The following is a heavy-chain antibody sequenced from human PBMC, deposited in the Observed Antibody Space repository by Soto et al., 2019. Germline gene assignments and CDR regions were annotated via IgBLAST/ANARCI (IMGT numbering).Heavy chain of an antibody. Sequence: QVQLVQSGAEVKKPGSSVKVSCKASGGTFNSYTISWVRQAPGQGLEWMGRIIPILGIANYAQKFQGRVTITADKSTSTAYMELSSLRSEDTAVYYCARTVNKQQLGHWYFDPWGRGTLVTVSS. V-gene: IGHV1-69*02. CDR3: ARTVNKQQLGHWYFDP. D-gene: IGHD6-13*01. J-gene: IGHJ2*01. CDR2: IIPILGIA. CDR1: GGTFNSYT.